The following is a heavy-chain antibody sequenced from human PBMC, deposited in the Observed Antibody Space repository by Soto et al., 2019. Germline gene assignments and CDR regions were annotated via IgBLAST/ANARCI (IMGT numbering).Heavy chain of an antibody. V-gene: IGHV4-34*01. J-gene: IGHJ3*02. CDR1: GGSFSGYY. CDR2: IYYSGST. CDR3: ARPMGAYDAFDI. Sequence: PSETLSLTCAVYGGSFSGYYWTWIRQPPGTGLEWIGSIYYSGSTYYNPSLKSRVTISVDTSKNQFSLKLSSVTAADTAVYYCARPMGAYDAFDIWGQGTMVTVSS. D-gene: IGHD3-16*01.